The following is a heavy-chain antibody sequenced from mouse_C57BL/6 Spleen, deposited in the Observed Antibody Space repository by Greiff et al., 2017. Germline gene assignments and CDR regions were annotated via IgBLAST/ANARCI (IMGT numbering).Heavy chain of an antibody. V-gene: IGHV5-17*01. CDR3: ARDLFAY. Sequence: EVMLVESGGGLVKPGGSLTLSCAASGFTFSDYGMHWVRQAPEKGLEWVAYISSGSSTIYYADTVKGRFTISRDNAKNTLFLQMTSLRSEDTAMYYCARDLFAYWGQGTLVTVSA. CDR2: ISSGSSTI. J-gene: IGHJ3*01. CDR1: GFTFSDYG.